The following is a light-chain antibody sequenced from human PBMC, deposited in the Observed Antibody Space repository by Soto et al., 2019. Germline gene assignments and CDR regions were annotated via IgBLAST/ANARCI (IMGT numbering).Light chain of an antibody. CDR2: DIS. J-gene: IGKJ5*01. Sequence: EFVLTQSPATLSLSPGERAIVSCRASQSVAGSLAWYQQKPGQAPRLLIYDISTRAAAIPARFSGSGSGTDFTLTVSSLEPEDFALYYCQQRSNRITFGQGTRLEI. CDR3: QQRSNRIT. CDR1: QSVAGS. V-gene: IGKV3-11*01.